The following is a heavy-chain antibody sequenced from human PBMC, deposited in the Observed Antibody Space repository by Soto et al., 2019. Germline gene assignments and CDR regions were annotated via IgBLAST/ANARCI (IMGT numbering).Heavy chain of an antibody. CDR2: ISVSGGST. V-gene: IGHV3-23*01. Sequence: GGSLGLCCAASGFTFSSYAMSWVRQAPGKGLEWVSAISVSGGSTYYADSVKGRFTISRDNSKNTLYLQMNSLRAEDTAVYYCARVYSSSWYHRDYYYGMDVWGQGTTVTVSS. D-gene: IGHD6-13*01. CDR1: GFTFSSYA. CDR3: ARVYSSSWYHRDYYYGMDV. J-gene: IGHJ6*02.